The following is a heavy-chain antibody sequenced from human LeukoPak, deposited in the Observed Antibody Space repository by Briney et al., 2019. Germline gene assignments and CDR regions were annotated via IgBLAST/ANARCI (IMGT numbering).Heavy chain of an antibody. CDR2: IIPIFGTA. D-gene: IGHD4-23*01. CDR1: GGTFSSHA. J-gene: IGHJ4*02. V-gene: IGHV1-69*05. Sequence: SVKVSCKASGGTFSSHAISWVRQAPGQGLEWMGGIIPIFGTANYAQKFQGRVTITTDESTSTAYMELSSLRSADTAVYYCARDRGDGGNFGYWGQGTLVTVSS. CDR3: ARDRGDGGNFGY.